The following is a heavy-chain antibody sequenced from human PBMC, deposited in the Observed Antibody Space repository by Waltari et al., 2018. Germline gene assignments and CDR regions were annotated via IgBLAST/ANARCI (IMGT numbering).Heavy chain of an antibody. J-gene: IGHJ4*02. Sequence: QVQLVESGGGVVQPGRSLRLSCAASGFTFGSYGMHWVRQAPGKGLEWVAVIWYDGSNKYYADSVKGRFTISRDNSKNTLYLQMNSLRAEDTAVYYCARDESGSYYFDYWGQGTLVTVSS. CDR3: ARDESGSYYFDY. CDR2: IWYDGSNK. D-gene: IGHD1-26*01. V-gene: IGHV3-33*01. CDR1: GFTFGSYG.